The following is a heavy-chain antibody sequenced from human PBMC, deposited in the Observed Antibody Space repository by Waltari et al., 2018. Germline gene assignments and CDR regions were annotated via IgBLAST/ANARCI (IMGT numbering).Heavy chain of an antibody. CDR3: AKGSRGYTNYFFDY. CDR1: GFSFMGYA. Sequence: EVQLLESAGGLVQHGGALRLSWAASGFSFMGYALSWVRQAPGEGLEWVASISGSGATPFYADSVKGRFTIVRDNSRDTIYLQMNSLRVDDSAVYYCAKGSRGYTNYFFDYWGQGALVTVSS. D-gene: IGHD3-16*02. CDR2: ISGSGATP. J-gene: IGHJ4*02. V-gene: IGHV3-23*01.